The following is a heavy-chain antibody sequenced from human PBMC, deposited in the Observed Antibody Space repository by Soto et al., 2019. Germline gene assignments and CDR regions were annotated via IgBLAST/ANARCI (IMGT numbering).Heavy chain of an antibody. D-gene: IGHD4-17*01. V-gene: IGHV3-7*01. Sequence: GGSLRLSCAASGFTFSDYWMNWVRQAPGKGLEWVANIKQDGSEKYYVDSVKGRFTISRDNAKNSLYLQMSSLRVEDTAVYYCQMTTKYYFDYWGQGTLVTVSS. CDR1: GFTFSDYW. CDR2: IKQDGSEK. CDR3: QMTTKYYFDY. J-gene: IGHJ4*02.